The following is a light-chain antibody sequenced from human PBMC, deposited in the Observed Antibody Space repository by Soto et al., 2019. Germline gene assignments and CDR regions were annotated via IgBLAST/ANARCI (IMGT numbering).Light chain of an antibody. J-gene: IGKJ1*01. CDR1: QSISTK. CDR3: QQYGSSPWT. CDR2: GAS. V-gene: IGKV3-20*01. Sequence: IVMTQSPATLSVSPGERATLSCRASQSISTKLAWYQQKPGQAPRLLIYGASSRATGIPDRFSGSGSGTDFTLTIIRLEPEDFAVYYCQQYGSSPWTFGQGTKVDIK.